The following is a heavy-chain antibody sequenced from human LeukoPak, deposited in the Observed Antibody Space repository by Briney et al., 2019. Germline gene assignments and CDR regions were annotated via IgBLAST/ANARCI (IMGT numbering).Heavy chain of an antibody. CDR2: ISYDGSNK. D-gene: IGHD1-1*01. Sequence: GGSLRLSCAASGFTFSSYAMHWVRQAPGKGLEWAAVISYDGSNKYYADSVKGRFTISRDNSKNTLYLQMNSLRAEDTAVYYCASSAKGENWNDVRRLDFDYWGQGTLVTVSS. CDR1: GFTFSSYA. J-gene: IGHJ4*02. V-gene: IGHV3-30*14. CDR3: ASSAKGENWNDVRRLDFDY.